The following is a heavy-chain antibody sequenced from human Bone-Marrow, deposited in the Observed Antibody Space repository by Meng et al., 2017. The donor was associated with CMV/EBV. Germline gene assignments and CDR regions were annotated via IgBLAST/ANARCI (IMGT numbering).Heavy chain of an antibody. CDR1: GFTFINYA. CDR3: TKHRGRLAATGRDFEY. D-gene: IGHD2-15*01. Sequence: GESLKISCVASGFTFINYAMSWVRQAPGRGLEWVSAIGHKGDSTYYADSVKGRFTISRDNSKNTLDLQMNSLRAEDTAVYYCTKHRGRLAATGRDFEYWSQGAQVTVSS. V-gene: IGHV3-23*01. CDR2: IGHKGDST. J-gene: IGHJ4*02.